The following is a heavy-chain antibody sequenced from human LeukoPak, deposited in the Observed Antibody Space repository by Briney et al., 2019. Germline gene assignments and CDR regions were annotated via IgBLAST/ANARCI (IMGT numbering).Heavy chain of an antibody. V-gene: IGHV3-NL1*01. J-gene: IGHJ3*02. CDR3: AREYYDFWSGYLDAFDI. CDR2: IYSGGST. CDR1: GFTFSSYG. Sequence: PGGSLRLSCAASGFTFSSYGMHWVRQAPGKGLEWVSVIYSGGSTYYADSVKGRFTISRDTSKNTLYLQMNTLRAEDTAVYYCAREYYDFWSGYLDAFDIWGQGTLVTVSS. D-gene: IGHD3-3*01.